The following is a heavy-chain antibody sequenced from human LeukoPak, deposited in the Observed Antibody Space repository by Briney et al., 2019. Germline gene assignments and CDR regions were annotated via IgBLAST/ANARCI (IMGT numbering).Heavy chain of an antibody. Sequence: GGSLRLSCAASGFTFSSYSMNWVRQAPGKGLEWVSSISTGSSYIYYADSVKGRFTISRDNAKNSLYLQMNSLRAEDTAVYYCAKVTFGGVIDYWGQGTLVTVSS. V-gene: IGHV3-21*01. J-gene: IGHJ4*02. CDR2: ISTGSSYI. CDR1: GFTFSSYS. D-gene: IGHD3-16*01. CDR3: AKVTFGGVIDY.